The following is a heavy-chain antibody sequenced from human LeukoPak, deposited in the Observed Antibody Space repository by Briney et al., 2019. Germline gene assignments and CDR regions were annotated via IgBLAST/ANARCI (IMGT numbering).Heavy chain of an antibody. D-gene: IGHD3-22*01. CDR1: VYNFTDYY. J-gene: IGHJ4*02. CDR2: INPKSGVT. V-gene: IGHV1-2*02. CDR3: ARALGNYYDSTVYQAY. Sequence: GASMKVSCNTSVYNFTDYYIHWVRQAPGQGLEWMGWINPKSGVTNYAQNFQDRVTLTSDTSISTAYMDLSGLTSGDTAVYYCARALGNYYDSTVYQAYWGQGHLLTVSS.